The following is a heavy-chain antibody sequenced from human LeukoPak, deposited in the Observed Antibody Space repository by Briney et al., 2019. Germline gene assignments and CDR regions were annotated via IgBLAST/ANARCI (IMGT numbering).Heavy chain of an antibody. D-gene: IGHD4-17*01. V-gene: IGHV3-30*18. J-gene: IGHJ4*02. Sequence: GGSLRLSCAASGFTFSTYGMHWVRQAPGKGLEWVAVISYDGSNKYYADSVKGRFTISRDNSKNTLYLQMNSLRAEDTAVYYCAKGVVMTTVTTWDYWGQGTLVTVSS. CDR3: AKGVVMTTVTTWDY. CDR1: GFTFSTYG. CDR2: ISYDGSNK.